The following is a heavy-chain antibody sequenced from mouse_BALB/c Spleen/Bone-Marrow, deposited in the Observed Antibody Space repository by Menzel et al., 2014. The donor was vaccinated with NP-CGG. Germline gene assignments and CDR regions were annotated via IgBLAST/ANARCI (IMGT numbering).Heavy chain of an antibody. CDR3: AGDGAY. CDR1: GSNIKDTY. CDR2: IDPANGNT. Sequence: VQLQQSGAELVKPGASVKLSCTASGSNIKDTYMHWVKQRPEQGLEWIGKIDPANGNTKYDPKFQGKATITADTSSNTAYLQLSSLTSEDTAVYYCAGDGAYWGQGTLVTVSA. V-gene: IGHV14-3*02. J-gene: IGHJ3*01. D-gene: IGHD3-3*01.